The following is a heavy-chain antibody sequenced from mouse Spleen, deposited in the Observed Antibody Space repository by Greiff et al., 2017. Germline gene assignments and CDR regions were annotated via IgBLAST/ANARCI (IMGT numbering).Heavy chain of an antibody. CDR2: IDPETGGT. V-gene: IGHV1-15*01. J-gene: IGHJ2*01. D-gene: IGHD1-1*01. CDR3: TMTVLDFDY. CDR1: GYTFTDYE. Sequence: VQLQESGAELVRPGASVTLSCKASGYTFTDYEMHWVKQTPVHGLEWIGAIDPETGGTAYNQKFKGKAILTADKSSSTAYMELRSLTSEDSAVYYCTMTVLDFDYWGQGTTLTVSS.